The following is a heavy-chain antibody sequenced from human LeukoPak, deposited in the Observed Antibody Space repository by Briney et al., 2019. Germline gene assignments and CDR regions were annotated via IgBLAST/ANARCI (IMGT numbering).Heavy chain of an antibody. Sequence: ASETLSLTCTVSGGSISSYYWSWIRQPPGRGLEWIGYIYYSGSTNYNPSLKSRVTISVDTSKIQFSLKLSSVTAADTAVYYCARGAQPPGITAMNYYYMDVWGKGTTVTVSS. J-gene: IGHJ6*03. V-gene: IGHV4-59*01. D-gene: IGHD5-18*01. CDR1: GGSISSYY. CDR3: ARGAQPPGITAMNYYYMDV. CDR2: IYYSGST.